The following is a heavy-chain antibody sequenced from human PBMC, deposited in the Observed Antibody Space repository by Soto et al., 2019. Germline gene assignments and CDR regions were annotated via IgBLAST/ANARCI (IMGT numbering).Heavy chain of an antibody. CDR2: IYHSGST. D-gene: IGHD6-6*01. Sequence: PSETLSLTCAVSGYSISSGYYWGWIRQPPGKGLEWIGSIYHSGSTYYNPSLKSRVTISVDTSKNRFSLKLSSVTAADTAVYYCASPLGTARGVSYYYYGMDVWGQGTTVTVSS. CDR1: GYSISSGYY. V-gene: IGHV4-38-2*01. J-gene: IGHJ6*02. CDR3: ASPLGTARGVSYYYYGMDV.